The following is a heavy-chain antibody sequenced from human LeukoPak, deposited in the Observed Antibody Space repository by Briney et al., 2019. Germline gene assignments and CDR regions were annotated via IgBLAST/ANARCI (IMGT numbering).Heavy chain of an antibody. D-gene: IGHD5-18*01. J-gene: IGHJ4*02. V-gene: IGHV1-46*01. CDR3: ARGVGYSYGYLIDY. CDR1: GYTFTSYY. CDR2: INPSGGST. Sequence: GASVKVSCKASGYTFTSYYMHWVRQAPGQGLEWMGIINPSGGSTSYAQKLQGRVTMTTDTSTSTAYMELRTLRSDDTAVYYCARGVGYSYGYLIDYWGQGTLVTVSS.